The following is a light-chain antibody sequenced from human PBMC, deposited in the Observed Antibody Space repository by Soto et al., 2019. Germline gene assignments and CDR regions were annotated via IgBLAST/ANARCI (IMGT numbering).Light chain of an antibody. Sequence: FVLTQSPATLSLSPGERATLSCRASQSVSSYLAWSQQKPGQAPRLLIYDASNRATGVPARFSGSGSGTSFTLTISSLEPEDFAVYYCHHRSNRPFTFGPGTKVDVK. CDR3: HHRSNRPFT. V-gene: IGKV3-11*01. CDR2: DAS. CDR1: QSVSSY. J-gene: IGKJ3*01.